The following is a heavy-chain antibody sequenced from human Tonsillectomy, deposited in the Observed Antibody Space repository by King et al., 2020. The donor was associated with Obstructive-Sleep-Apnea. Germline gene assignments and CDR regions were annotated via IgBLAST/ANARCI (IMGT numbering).Heavy chain of an antibody. CDR1: GYIFTSYY. Sequence: QLVQSGAEVKKPGASVKVSCKSSGYIFTSYYLHWVRQAPGQGLEWMGVINPSGGSTSYAQKFQGRVTMTRDTSTRTVYVELSSLRSEDTAVYYCARAAPWYYDTLTDNWFDPWGQGTLVTVSS. CDR2: INPSGGST. D-gene: IGHD3-9*01. V-gene: IGHV1-46*01. CDR3: ARAAPWYYDTLTDNWFDP. J-gene: IGHJ5*02.